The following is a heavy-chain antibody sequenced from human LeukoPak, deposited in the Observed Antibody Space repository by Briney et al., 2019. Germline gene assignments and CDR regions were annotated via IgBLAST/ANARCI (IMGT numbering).Heavy chain of an antibody. J-gene: IGHJ5*02. CDR2: ISSSGGTT. V-gene: IGHV3-48*03. D-gene: IGHD2-8*01. CDR3: ARDSQPFCNNVICYTKYNWFDP. Sequence: PGGSLRLSCAACGFTLSSYEMNWVRQAPGKGLEWVSYISSSGGTTHYADSVKGRFTISRDNAKNSLSLQMNSLRAEDTAIYYCARDSQPFCNNVICYTKYNWFDPWGQGTLVTVSS. CDR1: GFTLSSYE.